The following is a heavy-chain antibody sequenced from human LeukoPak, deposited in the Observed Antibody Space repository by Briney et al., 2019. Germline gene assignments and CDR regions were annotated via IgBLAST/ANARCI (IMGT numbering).Heavy chain of an antibody. Sequence: ASVKVSCKACGYTFTGYYMHWVRQGPGQGLEWMGGINPNSGGTNYAQKFQGRVTMTRDTSISTAYMELSRLRSDDTAVYYCASDASGYYGSGSYLGFDYWGQGTLVTVSS. CDR3: ASDASGYYGSGSYLGFDY. D-gene: IGHD3-10*01. J-gene: IGHJ4*02. V-gene: IGHV1-2*02. CDR1: GYTFTGYY. CDR2: INPNSGGT.